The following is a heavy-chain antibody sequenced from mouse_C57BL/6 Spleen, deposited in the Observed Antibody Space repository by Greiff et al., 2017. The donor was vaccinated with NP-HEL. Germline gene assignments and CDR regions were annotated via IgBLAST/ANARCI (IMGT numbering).Heavy chain of an antibody. D-gene: IGHD4-1*01. CDR2: IWRGGST. V-gene: IGHV2-5*01. Sequence: VQLMESGPGLVQPSQSLSITCTVSGFSLTSYGVHWVRQSPGKGLEWLGVIWRGGSTDYNAAFMSRLSITKDNSKSQVFFKMNSLQADDTAIYYCAKGGWDGDAMDYWGQGTSVTVSS. CDR1: GFSLTSYG. J-gene: IGHJ4*01. CDR3: AKGGWDGDAMDY.